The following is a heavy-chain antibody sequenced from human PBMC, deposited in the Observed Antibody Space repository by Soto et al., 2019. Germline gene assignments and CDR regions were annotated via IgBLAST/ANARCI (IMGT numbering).Heavy chain of an antibody. CDR1: GFNFSSYA. Sequence: GGSLRLSCAASGFNFSSYAMSWVRQAPGKGLEWVSAISGSGGSTYYADSVKGRFTISRDNSKNTLYLQMNSLRAEDTAVYYCAKDPLSIAARLYYGMDVWGQGTTVTVSS. V-gene: IGHV3-23*01. D-gene: IGHD6-6*01. J-gene: IGHJ6*02. CDR2: ISGSGGST. CDR3: AKDPLSIAARLYYGMDV.